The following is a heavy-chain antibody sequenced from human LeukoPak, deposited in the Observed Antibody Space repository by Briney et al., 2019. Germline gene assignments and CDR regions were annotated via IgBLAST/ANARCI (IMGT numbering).Heavy chain of an antibody. V-gene: IGHV3-30-3*01. D-gene: IGHD2-2*01. CDR3: ASPTIVVVPADYYYGMDV. Sequence: GGSLRLSCAASGFTFSSYAMHWVRQAPGKGLEWVAVISYDGSNKYYADSAKGRFTISRDNSKNTLYLQMNSLRAEDTAVYYCASPTIVVVPADYYYGMDVWGQGTTVTVSS. CDR2: ISYDGSNK. CDR1: GFTFSSYA. J-gene: IGHJ6*02.